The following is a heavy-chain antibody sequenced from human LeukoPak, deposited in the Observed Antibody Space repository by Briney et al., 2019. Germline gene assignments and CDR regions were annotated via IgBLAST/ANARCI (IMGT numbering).Heavy chain of an antibody. D-gene: IGHD2-2*03. J-gene: IGHJ4*02. CDR2: IYPDESNI. CDR1: GYSFATYW. CDR3: ARPPSRGYSSSFEY. V-gene: IGHV5-51*01. Sequence: GESLKISCKGSGYSFATYWIAWVRQMPGKGLEWMGIIYPDESNIRYSPSFQGQVTISADKSISTAYLQWSSLKASDTAIYYCARPPSRGYSSSFEYWGQGTLLTVSS.